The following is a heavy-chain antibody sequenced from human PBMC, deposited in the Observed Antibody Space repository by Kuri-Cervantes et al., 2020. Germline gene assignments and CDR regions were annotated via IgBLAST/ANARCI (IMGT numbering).Heavy chain of an antibody. V-gene: IGHV4-34*01. Sequence: SETLSLTCTVSGGSISSYSWSWIRQPPGKGLEWIGEISHSGSTNYNPSLKSRITISEDTSKNQFSLKLSSVTAADTAVYYCATPPTVYYYDSSGYLVYWGQGTLVTVSS. CDR1: GGSISSYS. J-gene: IGHJ4*02. D-gene: IGHD3-22*01. CDR2: ISHSGST. CDR3: ATPPTVYYYDSSGYLVY.